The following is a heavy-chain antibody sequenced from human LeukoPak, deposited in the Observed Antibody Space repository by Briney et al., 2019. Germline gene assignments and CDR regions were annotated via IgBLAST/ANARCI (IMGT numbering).Heavy chain of an antibody. CDR1: GGSISSYY. Sequence: SETLSLTCTVSGGSISSYYWSWIRQPAGKGLEWIGRIYTSGSTNYNPSLKSRVTMSVDTSKNQFSLKLSSVTAADTAVYYCARERGDSSSRYDPIRAYYFDYWGQGTLVTVSS. J-gene: IGHJ4*02. V-gene: IGHV4-4*07. D-gene: IGHD6-13*01. CDR3: ARERGDSSSRYDPIRAYYFDY. CDR2: IYTSGST.